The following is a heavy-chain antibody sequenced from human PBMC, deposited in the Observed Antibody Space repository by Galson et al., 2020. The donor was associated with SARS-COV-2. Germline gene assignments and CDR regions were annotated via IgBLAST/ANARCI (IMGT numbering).Heavy chain of an antibody. D-gene: IGHD3-10*01. Sequence: GESLKISCAASGFTFSSYAMHWVRQAPGQGLEWVAVISYDGSNKYYADSVKGRFTIARDNSKNTLYLQMNSLRAEDTAVYYCARGVGSSYYYGMDVWGQGTTVTVSS. CDR3: ARGVGSSYYYGMDV. CDR2: ISYDGSNK. J-gene: IGHJ6*02. CDR1: GFTFSSYA. V-gene: IGHV3-30-3*01.